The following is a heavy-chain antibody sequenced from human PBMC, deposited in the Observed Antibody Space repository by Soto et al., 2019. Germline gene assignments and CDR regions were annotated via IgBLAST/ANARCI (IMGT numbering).Heavy chain of an antibody. D-gene: IGHD3-3*01. J-gene: IGHJ4*02. CDR2: ITPRFATA. CDR3: ARWRGTVTTPGFMGPLDY. Sequence: QVHLVQSGAEVKKPGSSVKVSCTASGGTLSSFTISWVRQAPGQGPEWMGGITPRFATAKYAQKFQGRVTITADESTNTLYMELSSLRSEDTAVYYCARWRGTVTTPGFMGPLDYWGQGTLVTVSS. V-gene: IGHV1-69*01. CDR1: GGTLSSFT.